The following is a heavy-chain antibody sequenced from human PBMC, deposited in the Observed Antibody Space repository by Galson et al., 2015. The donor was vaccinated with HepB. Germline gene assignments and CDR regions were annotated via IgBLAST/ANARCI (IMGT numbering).Heavy chain of an antibody. V-gene: IGHV1-69*04. CDR1: GGTFSSYA. J-gene: IGHJ4*02. CDR2: IIPILGIA. D-gene: IGHD3-3*01. CDR3: ARSVLRFLEWSFDY. Sequence: SVKVSCKASGGTFSSYAISWVRQAPGQGLEWMGRIIPILGIANYAQKFQGRVTITADKSTSTAYMELSSLRSEDTAVYYCARSVLRFLEWSFDYWGQGTLVTVSS.